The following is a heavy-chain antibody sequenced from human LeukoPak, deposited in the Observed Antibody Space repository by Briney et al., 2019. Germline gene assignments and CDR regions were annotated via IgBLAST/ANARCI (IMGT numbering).Heavy chain of an antibody. Sequence: ASVKVSCKASGYTFTSYYMHWVRQAPGQGLEWVGIINPSGGSTSYAQKFQGRVTMTRDTSTSTVYMELSSLRSEDTAVYYCARGVGDYGSRYYFDHWGQGTLVTVSS. D-gene: IGHD4-17*01. CDR2: INPSGGST. CDR3: ARGVGDYGSRYYFDH. V-gene: IGHV1-46*01. CDR1: GYTFTSYY. J-gene: IGHJ4*02.